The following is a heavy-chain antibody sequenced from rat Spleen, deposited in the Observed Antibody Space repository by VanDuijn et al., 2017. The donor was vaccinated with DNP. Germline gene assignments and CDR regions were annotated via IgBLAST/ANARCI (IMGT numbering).Heavy chain of an antibody. CDR3: ARGNYGGYSDYFDY. V-gene: IGHV5S14*01. CDR2: ISTGGDYT. Sequence: EVQLVESGGGLVQPGNSLKLSCTASGFTFSNYGMAWVRQTPTKGLEWVASISTGGDYTHYRDSVKGRFTLSRDNAKNTQYLQMDSLRSEDTATYYCARGNYGGYSDYFDYWGQGVMVTVSS. D-gene: IGHD1-11*01. J-gene: IGHJ2*01. CDR1: GFTFSNYG.